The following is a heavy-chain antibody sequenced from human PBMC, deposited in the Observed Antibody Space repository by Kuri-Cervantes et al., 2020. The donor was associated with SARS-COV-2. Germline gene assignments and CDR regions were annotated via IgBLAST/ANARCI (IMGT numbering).Heavy chain of an antibody. Sequence: SETLSLTCAVSGGSISSSNWWSWVRQPPGKGLEWIGEIYHSGSTNYNPSLKSRVTISVDTSKNQFSLKLSSVTAADTAVYYCASLYSSGWYPTSYYYYMDVWGKGTTVTVSS. CDR1: GGSISSSNW. J-gene: IGHJ6*03. CDR2: IYHSGST. CDR3: ASLYSSGWYPTSYYYYMDV. D-gene: IGHD6-19*01. V-gene: IGHV4-4*02.